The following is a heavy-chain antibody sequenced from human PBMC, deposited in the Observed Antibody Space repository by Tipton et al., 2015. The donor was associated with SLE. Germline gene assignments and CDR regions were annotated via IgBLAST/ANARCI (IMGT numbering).Heavy chain of an antibody. CDR1: GGSISSYY. CDR3: ARYKVTGAAFDI. D-gene: IGHD1-14*01. CDR2: INYSGST. Sequence: TLSLTCTVSGGSISSYYWSWIRQPPGKGLEWIGYINYSGSTNYNPSLKSRVSISVDTSKNQFSLKLSSVTAADTAVYYCARYKVTGAAFDIWGQGTMVTVSS. J-gene: IGHJ3*02. V-gene: IGHV4-59*01.